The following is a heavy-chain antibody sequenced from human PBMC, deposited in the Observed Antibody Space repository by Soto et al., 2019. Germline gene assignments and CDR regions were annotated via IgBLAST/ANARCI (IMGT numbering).Heavy chain of an antibody. J-gene: IGHJ6*02. Sequence: TGGSLRLSCAASGFTFSSYSMNWVRQAPGKGLEWVSYISSSSSTIYYADSVKGRFTISRDNAKNSLYLQMNSPRDEDTAVYYCARDPLKQDTAMLLYGMDVWGQGTTVTVSS. CDR3: ARDPLKQDTAMLLYGMDV. V-gene: IGHV3-48*02. CDR2: ISSSSSTI. CDR1: GFTFSSYS. D-gene: IGHD5-18*01.